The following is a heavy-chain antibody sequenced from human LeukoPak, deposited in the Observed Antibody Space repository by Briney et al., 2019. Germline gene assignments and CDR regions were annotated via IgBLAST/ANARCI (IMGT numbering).Heavy chain of an antibody. J-gene: IGHJ5*02. V-gene: IGHV3-30*04. D-gene: IGHD3-10*01. CDR2: ISYDGSNK. CDR3: ARGREFYGSGSYNWFDP. Sequence: GGSLRLSCAASGFTFSSYAMSWVRQAPGKGLEWVAVISYDGSNKYYADSVKGRFTISRDNSKNTLYLQMNSLRAEDTAMYYCARGREFYGSGSYNWFDPWGQGTLVTASS. CDR1: GFTFSSYA.